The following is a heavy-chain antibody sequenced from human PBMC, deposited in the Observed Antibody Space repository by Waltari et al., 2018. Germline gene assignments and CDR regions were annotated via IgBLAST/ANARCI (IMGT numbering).Heavy chain of an antibody. CDR2: IMSIFGTP. Sequence: QVHLVQSGAEVKKPGSSVKVSCKASGGTFGSYSVAWVRQAAGQGLEWLGGIMSIFGTPQYAQTLQGRVTLTADAATTTAYLELSGLTSEDTAIYYCARRNLGFAFDVWGQGTLVIVSS. J-gene: IGHJ3*01. CDR1: GGTFGSYS. CDR3: ARRNLGFAFDV. D-gene: IGHD1-26*01. V-gene: IGHV1-69*12.